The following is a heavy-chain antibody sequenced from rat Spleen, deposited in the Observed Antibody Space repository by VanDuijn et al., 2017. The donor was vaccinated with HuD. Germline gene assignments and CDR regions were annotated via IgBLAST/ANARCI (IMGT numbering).Heavy chain of an antibody. V-gene: IGHV5S10*01. CDR3: TTGPRILRLDWFAY. CDR1: GFTFSDYY. D-gene: IGHD1-6*01. Sequence: EVQLVESDGGLVQPGRSLKLSCAASGFTFSDYYMAWVRQAPKKGLEWVATINSGGSNTYYPDSVEGRFTISRDNAKSTLYLQMDSLRSEDTATYYCTTGPRILRLDWFAYWGQGTLVTVSS. CDR2: INSGGSNT. J-gene: IGHJ3*01.